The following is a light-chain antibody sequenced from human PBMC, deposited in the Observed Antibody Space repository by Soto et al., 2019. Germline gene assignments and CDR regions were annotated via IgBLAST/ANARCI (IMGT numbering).Light chain of an antibody. V-gene: IGKV1-39*01. CDR1: QTISNY. Sequence: DIQMTQSPSSLSATLGDRVTITCRASQTISNYLNWYQQKSGRAPELLVYAASNLQSGVPSRFTGGGSGTHFTLTISGLEPADFATYFCQQSYNTPITFGQGTRLEN. J-gene: IGKJ5*01. CDR3: QQSYNTPIT. CDR2: AAS.